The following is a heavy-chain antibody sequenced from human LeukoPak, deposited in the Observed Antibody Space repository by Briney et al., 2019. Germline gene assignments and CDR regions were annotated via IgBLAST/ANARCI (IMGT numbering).Heavy chain of an antibody. J-gene: IGHJ4*02. D-gene: IGHD3-10*01. CDR1: GYTFTSYG. CDR3: AREGYSYGSGGYYFDY. V-gene: IGHV1-18*01. CDR2: ISAYNGNT. Sequence: GASVKVSCKASGYTFTSYGISWVRQAPGQGLEWIGWISAYNGNTNYAQKLQGRVTMTTDTSTSTAYMELRSLRSDDTAVYYCAREGYSYGSGGYYFDYWGQGTLVTVSS.